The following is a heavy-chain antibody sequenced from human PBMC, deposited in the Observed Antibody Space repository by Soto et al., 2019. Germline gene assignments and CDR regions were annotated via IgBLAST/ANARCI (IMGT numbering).Heavy chain of an antibody. CDR1: GFTFSSYA. CDR2: ISSDGTKK. Sequence: LRLSCAASGFTFSSYAMHWVRQAPGKGLEWVAVISSDGTKKSYADSVKGRFTISRDNSKDTLFLQMNSLRTEDTAVYYCARDEYYDPSGPPYDYWGQGSLVPVSS. J-gene: IGHJ4*02. D-gene: IGHD3-16*01. CDR3: ARDEYYDPSGPPYDY. V-gene: IGHV3-30-3*01.